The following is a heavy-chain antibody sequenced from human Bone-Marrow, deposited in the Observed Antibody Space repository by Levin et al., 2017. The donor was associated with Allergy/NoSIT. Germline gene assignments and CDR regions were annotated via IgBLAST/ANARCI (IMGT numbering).Heavy chain of an antibody. D-gene: IGHD2-2*01. CDR2: VSFDGTNK. V-gene: IGHV3-30*18. J-gene: IGHJ4*02. Sequence: GGSLRLSCAASGFTFRSYGMHWVRQVPGKGLEWVAVVSFDGTNKYYAESVRGRFTVSRDNSKNTVYLQMNSLRAEDAAIYYCAKDHDAISTAVFDDWGQGTRVTVSS. CDR1: GFTFRSYG. CDR3: AKDHDAISTAVFDD.